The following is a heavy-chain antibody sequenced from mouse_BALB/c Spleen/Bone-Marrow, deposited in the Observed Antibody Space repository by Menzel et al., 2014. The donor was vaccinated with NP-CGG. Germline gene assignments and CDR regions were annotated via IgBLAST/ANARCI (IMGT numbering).Heavy chain of an antibody. Sequence: QVHLQQSGPGLVQSSQSLSITCTVSGLSLTSYGVHWVRPSPVKGLEWLGVIWNIGTTDYNAAFISRLSITKDNSKSQVFFKMNSLKADDTAIYYCASEFAYWGQGTLVTVSA. CDR3: ASEFAY. J-gene: IGHJ3*01. CDR2: IWNIGTT. CDR1: GLSLTSYG. V-gene: IGHV2-4-1*01.